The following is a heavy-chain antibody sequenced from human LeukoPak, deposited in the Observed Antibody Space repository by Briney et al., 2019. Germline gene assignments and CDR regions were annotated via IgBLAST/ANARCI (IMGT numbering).Heavy chain of an antibody. D-gene: IGHD3-3*02. CDR1: GFTFSSYR. CDR2: IDGDASST. V-gene: IGHV3-74*01. Sequence: GGSLRLSCAASGFTFSSYRMHWVRQAPGKGLMWISRIDGDASSTSYADSVTGRFTISRDNVQNTLYLQMNSLKTEDTAVYYCVRVRQHLSAFAYWGQGTLVTVSS. CDR3: VRVRQHLSAFAY. J-gene: IGHJ4*02.